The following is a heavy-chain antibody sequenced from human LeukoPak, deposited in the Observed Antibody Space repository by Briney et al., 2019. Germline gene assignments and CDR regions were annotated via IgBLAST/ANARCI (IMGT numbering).Heavy chain of an antibody. V-gene: IGHV3-53*01. D-gene: IGHD5-24*01. CDR2: IYSGGST. J-gene: IGHJ6*03. CDR1: GFSFSRAW. CDR3: ARGMAPMGYYYYMDV. Sequence: GGSLRLSCAASGFSFSRAWMSWVRQAPGKGLEWVSVIYSGGSTYYADSVKGRFTISRDNSKNTLYLQMNSLRAEDTAVYYCARGMAPMGYYYYMDVWGKGTTVTISS.